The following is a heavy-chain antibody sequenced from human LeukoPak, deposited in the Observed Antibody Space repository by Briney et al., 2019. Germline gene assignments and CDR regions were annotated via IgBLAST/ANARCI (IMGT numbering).Heavy chain of an antibody. D-gene: IGHD2-21*01. CDR1: GGSISSGSYY. CDR2: IYYSGST. Sequence: SQTLSLTCTVSGGSISSGSYYWSWIRQPPGKGLEWIGYIYYSGSTNYNPSLKSRVTISVDTSKNQFSLKLSSVTAADTAVYYCARHSYDATLAYCGGDCYSLIDYWGQGTLVTVSS. V-gene: IGHV4-61*01. CDR3: ARHSYDATLAYCGGDCYSLIDY. J-gene: IGHJ4*02.